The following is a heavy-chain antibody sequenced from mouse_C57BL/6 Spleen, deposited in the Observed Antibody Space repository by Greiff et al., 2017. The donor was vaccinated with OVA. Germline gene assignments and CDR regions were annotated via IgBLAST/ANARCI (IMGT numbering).Heavy chain of an antibody. CDR1: GYAFSSSW. D-gene: IGHD1-1*01. CDR3: ASYYGSLMDY. V-gene: IGHV1-82*01. Sequence: QVQLKESGPELVKPGASVKISCKASGYAFSSSWMNWVKQRPGKGLEWIGRIYPGDGDTNYNGKFKGKATLTADKSSSTAYMQLSSLTSDDSAVYFCASYYGSLMDYWGQGTSVTVSS. CDR2: IYPGDGDT. J-gene: IGHJ4*01.